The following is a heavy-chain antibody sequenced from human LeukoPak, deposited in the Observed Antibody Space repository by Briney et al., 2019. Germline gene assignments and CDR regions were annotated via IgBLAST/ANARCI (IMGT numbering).Heavy chain of an antibody. Sequence: GGSLRLSCAVSGLPFSNHWMTWVRQAPGKGLERVANINQDGSEKYYVDSVKGRFSISRDNAKSSLYLQMNSLRVEDTAMYFCAREGYGDYHIWGQGTLVTVSS. CDR2: INQDGSEK. CDR3: AREGYGDYHI. D-gene: IGHD4-17*01. V-gene: IGHV3-7*01. J-gene: IGHJ4*02. CDR1: GLPFSNHW.